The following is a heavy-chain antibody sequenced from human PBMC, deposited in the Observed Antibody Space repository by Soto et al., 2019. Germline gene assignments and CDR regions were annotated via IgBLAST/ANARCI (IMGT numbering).Heavy chain of an antibody. CDR2: IGPSDSYT. CDR1: GYSFTSYW. Sequence: PGESLKISCKGSGYSFTSYWISWVRQMPGKGLEWMGRIGPSDSYTNYSPSFQGHVTISADKSISTAYLQWSSLKASDTAMYYCARSAAGHYYYGMDVWGQGTTVTVSS. D-gene: IGHD6-13*01. V-gene: IGHV5-10-1*01. J-gene: IGHJ6*02. CDR3: ARSAAGHYYYGMDV.